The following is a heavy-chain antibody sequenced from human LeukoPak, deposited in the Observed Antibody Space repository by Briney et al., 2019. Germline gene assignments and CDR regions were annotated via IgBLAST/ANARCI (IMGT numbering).Heavy chain of an antibody. Sequence: SETLTLTCAVSGYSISTGYYWGWIRQPPGKGPEWIGNIYHSGITHYNPSLQSRITLSVDTSKNQFSLYLRSVTAADTAVYYCTRFSTASSRPAYYWGQGTLVTVSS. J-gene: IGHJ4*02. V-gene: IGHV4-38-2*01. CDR1: GYSISTGYY. CDR3: TRFSTASSRPAYY. CDR2: IYHSGIT. D-gene: IGHD6-6*01.